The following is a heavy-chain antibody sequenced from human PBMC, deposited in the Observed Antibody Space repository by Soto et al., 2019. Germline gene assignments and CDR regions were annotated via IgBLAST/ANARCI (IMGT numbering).Heavy chain of an antibody. Sequence: SETLSLTCAVYGGSFSGYYWSWIRQPPGKGLEWIGEINHSGSTNYNPSLKSRVTISVDTSKNQFSLKLSSVTAADTAVYYCARDSGWYRYYYYGMDVWGHGTTVTVSS. D-gene: IGHD6-19*01. J-gene: IGHJ6*02. V-gene: IGHV4-34*01. CDR3: ARDSGWYRYYYYGMDV. CDR1: GGSFSGYY. CDR2: INHSGST.